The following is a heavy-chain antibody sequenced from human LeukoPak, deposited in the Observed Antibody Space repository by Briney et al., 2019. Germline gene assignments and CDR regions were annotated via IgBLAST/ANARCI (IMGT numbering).Heavy chain of an antibody. CDR3: AKGHTNLDPA. J-gene: IGHJ4*02. V-gene: IGHV3-48*04. Sequence: GGSLRLSCAASGFTFSSYSMNWVRQAPGKGLEWVSYISSSSSTIYYADSVKGRFSMSRDNGKNSLYLQMNSLRGEDTAIYFCAKGHTNLDPAGDQGALVIVSS. CDR1: GFTFSSYS. CDR2: ISSSSSTI. D-gene: IGHD1-1*01.